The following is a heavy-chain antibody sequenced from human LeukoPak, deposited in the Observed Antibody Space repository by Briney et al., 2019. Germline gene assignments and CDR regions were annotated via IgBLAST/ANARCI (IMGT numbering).Heavy chain of an antibody. CDR2: ISGSGGST. J-gene: IGHJ5*02. Sequence: GVSLRLSCAASGFTFSSYAMSWVRQAPGKGLEWVSTISGSGGSTYYADSVKGRFTISRDNSKNTLYLQMNSLRAEDTAVYYCAKDTGTAWGNWFDPWGQGTLVTVSS. D-gene: IGHD3-16*01. CDR1: GFTFSSYA. V-gene: IGHV3-23*01. CDR3: AKDTGTAWGNWFDP.